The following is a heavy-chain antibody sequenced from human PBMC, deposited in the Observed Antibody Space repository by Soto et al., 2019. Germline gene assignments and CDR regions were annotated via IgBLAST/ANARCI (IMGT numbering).Heavy chain of an antibody. CDR2: IIPILGIA. Sequence: ASVKVSCKASGGTFSSYAISWVRQAPGQGLEWMGRIIPILGIANYAQKFQGRVTITADKSTSTAYMELSSLRSEDTAVYYCARDPFPFRAPWGVPSYGMDVWGQGTTVTVSS. V-gene: IGHV1-69*04. CDR3: ARDPFPFRAPWGVPSYGMDV. J-gene: IGHJ6*02. CDR1: GGTFSSYA. D-gene: IGHD3-16*01.